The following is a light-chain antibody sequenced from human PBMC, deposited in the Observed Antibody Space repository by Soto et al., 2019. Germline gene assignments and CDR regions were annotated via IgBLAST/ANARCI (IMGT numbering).Light chain of an antibody. CDR1: QSVSSSF. CDR3: QQYVGSRLT. CDR2: GAS. V-gene: IGKV3-20*01. Sequence: IVLTQSPGTLSLSPGERATLSCRASQSVSSSFLTWYQQKPGQAPRLLIYGASSRATGIPDRFSGSGSGTDFILTISRLEPEDFAVYYCQQYVGSRLTFGGGTKVEIK. J-gene: IGKJ4*01.